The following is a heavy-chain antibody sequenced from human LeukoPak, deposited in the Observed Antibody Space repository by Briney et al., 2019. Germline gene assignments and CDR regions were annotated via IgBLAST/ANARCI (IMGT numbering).Heavy chain of an antibody. V-gene: IGHV3-23*01. J-gene: IGHJ4*02. Sequence: GGSLRLSCAASGFTFSDYYMSWIRQAPGKGLEWVGSIDDAGRDPWYANSVKGRFTVSRDNSRNTLYLQMSTLRVEETAVYYCAARRPHYGDYVYWGLGTLVTVSS. CDR3: AARRPHYGDYVY. CDR2: IDDAGRDP. D-gene: IGHD4-17*01. CDR1: GFTFSDYY.